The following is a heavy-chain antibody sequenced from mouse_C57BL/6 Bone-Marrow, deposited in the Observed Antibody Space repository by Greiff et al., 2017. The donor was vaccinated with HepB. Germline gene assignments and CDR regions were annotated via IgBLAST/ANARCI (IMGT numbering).Heavy chain of an antibody. D-gene: IGHD1-1*01. J-gene: IGHJ3*01. Sequence: EVQLQESGPGLVKPSQSLSLTCYVTVYSITSGYYWNWIRQFPGNKLEWMGYISYDGSNNYNPSLKNRISITRDTSKNQFFLKLNSVTTEDTATYYCARDYYGSSYLAWFAYWGQGTLVTVSA. CDR3: ARDYYGSSYLAWFAY. CDR2: ISYDGSN. V-gene: IGHV3-6*01. CDR1: VYSITSGYY.